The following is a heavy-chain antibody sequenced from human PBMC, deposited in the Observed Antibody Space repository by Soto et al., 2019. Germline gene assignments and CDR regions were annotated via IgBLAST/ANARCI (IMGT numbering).Heavy chain of an antibody. CDR2: ITSNGGST. Sequence: PGGSLRLSCSASGFTFRSYAMHWVRQAPGKGLEYVSAITSNGGSTYYADSVKGRFTISRDNSKSTLFLQMNNLRVDDTAICYCAKASGESYPGSRVFDYWGQGTRVTVSS. J-gene: IGHJ4*02. V-gene: IGHV3-64*04. CDR1: GFTFRSYA. D-gene: IGHD3-10*01. CDR3: AKASGESYPGSRVFDY.